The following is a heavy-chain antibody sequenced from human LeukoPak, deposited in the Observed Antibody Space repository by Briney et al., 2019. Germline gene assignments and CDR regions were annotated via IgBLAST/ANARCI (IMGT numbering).Heavy chain of an antibody. CDR2: IKSNADGGTP. Sequence: GGSLRLSCAASGFSFMNAWMIWVRQAPGKWLEWVGRIKSNADGGTPDYAAPARGRFTISRDDSKNTLYLQMNSLKTEDTAVYYCTTFYHEYSPYWGRGTLVTVSS. D-gene: IGHD2/OR15-2a*01. CDR1: GFSFMNAW. J-gene: IGHJ4*02. V-gene: IGHV3-15*01. CDR3: TTFYHEYSPY.